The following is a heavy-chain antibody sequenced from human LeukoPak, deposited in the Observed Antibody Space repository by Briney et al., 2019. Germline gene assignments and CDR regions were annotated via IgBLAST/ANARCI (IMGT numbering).Heavy chain of an antibody. CDR3: ARAPYYYDSSGLIFFDY. V-gene: IGHV4-39*01. Sequence: SETLSLTCTVSGGSISSSSYYWGWIRQPPGKGLEWIGSIYYSGSTYYNPSLKSRVTISVDTSKNQFSLKLSSVTAADTAVYYCARAPYYYDSSGLIFFDYWGQGTLVTVSS. J-gene: IGHJ4*02. D-gene: IGHD3-22*01. CDR2: IYYSGST. CDR1: GGSISSSSYY.